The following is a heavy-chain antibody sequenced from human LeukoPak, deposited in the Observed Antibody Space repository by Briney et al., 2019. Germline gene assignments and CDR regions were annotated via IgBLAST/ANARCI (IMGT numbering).Heavy chain of an antibody. CDR3: ARGQSRGDPYYYGMDV. CDR2: IYSGGST. V-gene: IGHV3-53*01. Sequence: GGSLRLSCAASGFTVSSNYMSWVRQAPGKGLEWVSVIYSGGSTYYADSVKGRFTISRDSSKNTLYLQMNSLRAEDTAVYYCARGQSRGDPYYYGMDVWGQGTTVTVSS. D-gene: IGHD3-3*01. J-gene: IGHJ6*02. CDR1: GFTVSSNY.